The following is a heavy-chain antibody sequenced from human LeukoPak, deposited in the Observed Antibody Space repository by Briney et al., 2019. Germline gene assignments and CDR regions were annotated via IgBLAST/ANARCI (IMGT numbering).Heavy chain of an antibody. D-gene: IGHD6-13*01. V-gene: IGHV1-69*13. J-gene: IGHJ6*03. CDR2: IIPIFGTA. CDR3: ARGPIIDGIAAAGSYIYYYYYYMDV. CDR1: GGTFSNYA. Sequence: ASVKVSCKASGGTFSNYAISWVRQAPGQGLEWMGGIIPIFGTANYAQKFQGRVTITADESTSTAYMELSSLRSEDTAVYYCARGPIIDGIAAAGSYIYYYYYYMDVWGKGTTVTVSS.